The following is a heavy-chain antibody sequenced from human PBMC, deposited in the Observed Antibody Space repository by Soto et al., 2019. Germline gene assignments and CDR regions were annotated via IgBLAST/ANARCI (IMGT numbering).Heavy chain of an antibody. V-gene: IGHV4-31*03. Sequence: QVQLQESGPGLVKPSQTLSLTCTVSGGSISSGGYYWSWIRQHPGKGLEWIGYIYYSGSTYYNPTLKSRVTRSLAPSKNHFPLQLSSVTAADTAVYYCARSGYSYGPNPHLYWGQGTLVTVSS. CDR3: ARSGYSYGPNPHLY. CDR2: IYYSGST. J-gene: IGHJ4*02. D-gene: IGHD5-18*01. CDR1: GGSISSGGYY.